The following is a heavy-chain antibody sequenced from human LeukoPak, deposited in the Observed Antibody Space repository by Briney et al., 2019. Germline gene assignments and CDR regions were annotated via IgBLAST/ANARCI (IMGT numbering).Heavy chain of an antibody. Sequence: GESLKIPCKGSGYSFTSYWIGWVRQMPGKGLEWMGIIYPGDSDTRYSPSFQGQVTISADKSISTAYLQWSSLKASDTAMYYCARHGVQIVGATGTAFDIWGQGTMVTVSS. V-gene: IGHV5-51*01. D-gene: IGHD1-26*01. CDR2: IYPGDSDT. CDR1: GYSFTSYW. CDR3: ARHGVQIVGATGTAFDI. J-gene: IGHJ3*02.